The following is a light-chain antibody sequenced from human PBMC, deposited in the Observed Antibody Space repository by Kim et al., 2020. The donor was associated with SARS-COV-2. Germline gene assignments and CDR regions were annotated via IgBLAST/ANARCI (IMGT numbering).Light chain of an antibody. CDR3: QQRSCWPP. CDR2: DAS. CDR1: QSVSSY. J-gene: IGKJ5*01. V-gene: IGKV3-11*01. Sequence: EIVLTQSPATLSLSPGERATLSCRASQSVSSYLAWYQQKPGQAPRLLIYDASNRATGIPARFSGRGSGTDFTLTISSLEPEDSAVYYCQQRSCWPPVGQGTRLEIK.